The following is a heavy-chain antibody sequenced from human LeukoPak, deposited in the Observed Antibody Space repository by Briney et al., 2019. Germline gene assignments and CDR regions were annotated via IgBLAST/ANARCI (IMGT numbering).Heavy chain of an antibody. CDR3: ARGAPYYYGSGSFRYFDY. CDR2: IYYSGST. CDR1: GGSVSSGSYY. J-gene: IGHJ4*02. D-gene: IGHD3-10*01. Sequence: PSETLSLTCTVPGGSVSSGSYYWSWIRQPPGKGLEWIGYIYYSGSTNYNPSLKSRVTISVDTSKNQFSLKLSSVTAADTAVYYCARGAPYYYGSGSFRYFDYWGQGTLVTVSS. V-gene: IGHV4-61*01.